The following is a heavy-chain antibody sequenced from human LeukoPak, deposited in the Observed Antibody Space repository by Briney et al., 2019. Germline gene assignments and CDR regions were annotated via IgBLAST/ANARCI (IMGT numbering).Heavy chain of an antibody. Sequence: GESLQISCKGSGYSFTSYWIGWVRPLPGKGLEWMGIIYPGDSDTRYSPSFQGQVTISADKSISTAYLQWSSLKASDTAVYYCARLSFQLPYYFDYWGQGTLVTVSS. V-gene: IGHV5-51*01. D-gene: IGHD2-2*01. CDR3: ARLSFQLPYYFDY. CDR1: GYSFTSYW. J-gene: IGHJ4*02. CDR2: IYPGDSDT.